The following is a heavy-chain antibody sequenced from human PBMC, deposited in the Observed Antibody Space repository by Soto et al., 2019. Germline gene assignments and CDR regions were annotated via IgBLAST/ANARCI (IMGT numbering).Heavy chain of an antibody. J-gene: IGHJ6*02. CDR2: ISTYNGDT. Sequence: ASVKVSCKASGYTLTTTGISWVRQAPGQGLEWMGWISTYNGDTNSAQKFQGRVTMTADTSTGTAYMELMSLKSDDTAVYYCARQGSWPYYYYGLDVWGQGTTVTVAS. CDR3: ARQGSWPYYYYGLDV. CDR1: GYTLTTTG. D-gene: IGHD1-26*01. V-gene: IGHV1-18*01.